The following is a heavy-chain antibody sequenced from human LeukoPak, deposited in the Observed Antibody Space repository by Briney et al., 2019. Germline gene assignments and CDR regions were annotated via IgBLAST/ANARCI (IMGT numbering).Heavy chain of an antibody. CDR2: IWYDGSNK. V-gene: IGHV3-33*01. J-gene: IGHJ4*02. CDR1: GFTFSSYG. Sequence: GGSLRLSCAASGFTFSSYGMHWVRQAPGKGLEWVAVIWYDGSNKYYADSVKGRFTISRDNSKNTLYLQMNSLRAEDTAVYYCARDQLWFGEFPFDYWGQGTLVTVSS. D-gene: IGHD3-10*01. CDR3: ARDQLWFGEFPFDY.